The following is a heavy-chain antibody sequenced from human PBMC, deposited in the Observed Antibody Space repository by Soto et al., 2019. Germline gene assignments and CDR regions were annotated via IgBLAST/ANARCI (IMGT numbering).Heavy chain of an antibody. V-gene: IGHV3-23*01. CDR1: GFTFSSFS. J-gene: IGHJ4*02. CDR3: SKSNGDTWEHYCFDY. D-gene: IGHD1-26*01. CDR2: ISGIGGSI. Sequence: EVQLLESGGGLVQPGGSLRLSCAASGFTFSSFSMSWVRQAPGKGLEWVSGISGIGGSIYYADSVKGRFTISRDNSKNTLYLQMNSLRAEDTAVYYCSKSNGDTWEHYCFDYWGQGTLVTVSS.